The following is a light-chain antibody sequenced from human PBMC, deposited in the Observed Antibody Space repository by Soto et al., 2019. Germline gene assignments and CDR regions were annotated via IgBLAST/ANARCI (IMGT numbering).Light chain of an antibody. CDR2: ATS. CDR3: QQTFRTLYT. Sequence: DIQMTQSRSSLSSSVGDIFTITWRASQSITRSLNWYQQKTGKAPKLLIYATSSLQSGVPSRFSGSGSGTDFTLTISNLQPEDFATYYCQQTFRTLYTFGQGTKV. CDR1: QSITRS. V-gene: IGKV1-39*01. J-gene: IGKJ2*01.